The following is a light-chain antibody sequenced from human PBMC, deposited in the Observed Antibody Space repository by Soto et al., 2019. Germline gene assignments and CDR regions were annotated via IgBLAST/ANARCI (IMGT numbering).Light chain of an antibody. Sequence: QSALTQPASVSGSPGQSITISCTGTSSDVGGYNYVSWYQQHPGKAPKLMISEVSNRPSGVSNRFSGSKSGNTASLTISGLQPEDEADYYCSSYTSSSALGVFGGGTKRTVL. CDR3: SSYTSSSALGV. V-gene: IGLV2-14*01. CDR1: SSDVGGYNY. J-gene: IGLJ3*02. CDR2: EVS.